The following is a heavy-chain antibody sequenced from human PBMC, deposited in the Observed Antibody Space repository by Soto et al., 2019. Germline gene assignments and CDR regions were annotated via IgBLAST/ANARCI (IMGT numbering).Heavy chain of an antibody. CDR3: VKDRDSNSWPSRDV. CDR1: GYTFTRNG. D-gene: IGHD3-22*01. Sequence: ASVKVSCKTSGYTFTRNGISWVRQAPGQGLEWMGWISPKSGSIKYAQKFQGRVIMTTDTSTSTAYMELRSLRSDDTAVYYCVKDRDSNSWPSRDVWGPGTTVTVS. V-gene: IGHV1-18*01. CDR2: ISPKSGSI. J-gene: IGHJ6*02.